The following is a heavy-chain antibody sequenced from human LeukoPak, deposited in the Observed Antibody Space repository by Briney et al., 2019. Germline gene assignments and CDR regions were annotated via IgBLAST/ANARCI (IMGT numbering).Heavy chain of an antibody. J-gene: IGHJ5*02. CDR1: GFSFTTHA. CDR2: ISATGKES. V-gene: IGHV3-23*01. Sequence: GGSLRLSCTASGFSFTTHAMSWVRQTPGRGLEWVSTISATGKESYYADSVKGRFSISRDNSKNTLYLQMNSLRVEDTALYYCADPPFDPWGQGTLVTVSS. CDR3: ADPPFDP.